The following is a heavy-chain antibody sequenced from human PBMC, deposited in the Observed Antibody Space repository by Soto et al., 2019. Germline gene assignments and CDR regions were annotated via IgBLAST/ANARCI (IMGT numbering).Heavy chain of an antibody. D-gene: IGHD3-22*01. Sequence: EVQLLESGGGLVQPGGSLRLSCAASGFTFSSYAMSWVRQAPGKGLEWVSAISGSGGSTYYADSVKGRFTISRDNSKNKLYLQMNSLRAEDTAVYYCAKARDYYDSSGYYLDYWGQGTLVTVSS. J-gene: IGHJ4*02. CDR1: GFTFSSYA. CDR2: ISGSGGST. V-gene: IGHV3-23*01. CDR3: AKARDYYDSSGYYLDY.